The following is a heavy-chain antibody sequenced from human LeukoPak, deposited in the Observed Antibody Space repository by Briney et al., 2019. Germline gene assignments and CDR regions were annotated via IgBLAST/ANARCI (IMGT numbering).Heavy chain of an antibody. Sequence: GGSLRLSCAASGFTVSSNYMSWVRQGPGKGLEWVSLIYSGGSTYYSDSVKGRFTISRDNSKNTLYLQMNSLRAEDTAVYYCARGIGYDFWSGLDAFDIWGQGTMVTVSS. J-gene: IGHJ3*02. V-gene: IGHV3-66*02. CDR2: IYSGGST. D-gene: IGHD3-3*01. CDR1: GFTVSSNY. CDR3: ARGIGYDFWSGLDAFDI.